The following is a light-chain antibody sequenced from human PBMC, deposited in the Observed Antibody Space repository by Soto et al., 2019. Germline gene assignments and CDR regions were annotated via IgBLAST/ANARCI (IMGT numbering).Light chain of an antibody. CDR1: SSDVGGYNY. CDR2: EVT. Sequence: QYALTQPASVSGSPGQTITISCTGNSSDVGGYNYLSWYQQHPGKAPKVMIYEVTNRPSGVSNRFSGSKSGNTASLTISGLQAEDEADYFCSSYTTSGTPVFGGGTKLTVL. J-gene: IGLJ3*02. CDR3: SSYTTSGTPV. V-gene: IGLV2-14*01.